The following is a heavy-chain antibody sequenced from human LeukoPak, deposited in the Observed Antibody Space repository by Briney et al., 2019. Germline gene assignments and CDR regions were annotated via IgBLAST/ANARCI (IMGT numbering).Heavy chain of an antibody. D-gene: IGHD3-22*01. Sequence: ASVKVSCKASGYTFTTYNINWVRQAPGQGLEWMGWISGYNGNTNYAQKLQGRVTMTTDTSTSTAYMELRSLRSDDTAVYYCARDLESYDSSGYYFNDAFDIWGQGTMVTVSS. CDR3: ARDLESYDSSGYYFNDAFDI. V-gene: IGHV1-18*01. CDR1: GYTFTTYN. J-gene: IGHJ3*02. CDR2: ISGYNGNT.